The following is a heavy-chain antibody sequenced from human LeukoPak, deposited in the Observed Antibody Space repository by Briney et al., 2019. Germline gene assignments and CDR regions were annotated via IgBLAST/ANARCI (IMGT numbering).Heavy chain of an antibody. J-gene: IGHJ4*02. CDR2: INPSGGST. CDR1: GYTFTSYY. CDR3: ARMGLGFHFDY. Sequence: GASVKVSCKASGYTFTSYYMHWVRQAPGQGLEWMGIINPSGGSTSYAQKFQGKVTMTRDTSTSTAYMELSSLRSEDTAVYYCARMGLGFHFDYWGQGTLVTVSS. V-gene: IGHV1-46*01. D-gene: IGHD3-16*01.